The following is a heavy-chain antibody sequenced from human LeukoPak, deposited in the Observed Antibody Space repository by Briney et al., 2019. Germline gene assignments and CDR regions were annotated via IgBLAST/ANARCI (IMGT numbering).Heavy chain of an antibody. D-gene: IGHD4-17*01. Sequence: SETLSLTCTVSGGSMSFYYWNWIRQSPGKGLEWIGYIYYTGSTKYNPSLQSRVTISVDTSKNQFSLKLRSVTAADTAVYYCARDKGDYGDYYWFDPWGQGTLVTVSS. CDR3: ARDKGDYGDYYWFDP. CDR1: GGSMSFYY. CDR2: IYYTGST. V-gene: IGHV4-59*01. J-gene: IGHJ5*02.